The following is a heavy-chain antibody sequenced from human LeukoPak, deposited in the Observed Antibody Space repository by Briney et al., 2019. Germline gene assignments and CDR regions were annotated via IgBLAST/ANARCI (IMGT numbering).Heavy chain of an antibody. J-gene: IGHJ5*02. CDR1: GFTFSSYA. Sequence: GGSLRLSCAASGFTFSSYAMSWVRQAPGKGLEWVSAISGSGGSTYYADSVKGRFTNSRDNSKNTLYLQMNSLRAEDTAVYYCAKDPDIVVVVAAWYNWFDPWGQGTLVTVTS. CDR2: ISGSGGST. D-gene: IGHD2-15*01. V-gene: IGHV3-23*01. CDR3: AKDPDIVVVVAAWYNWFDP.